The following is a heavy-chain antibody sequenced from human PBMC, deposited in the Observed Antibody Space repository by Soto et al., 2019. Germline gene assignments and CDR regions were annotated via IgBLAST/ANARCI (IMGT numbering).Heavy chain of an antibody. D-gene: IGHD4-4*01. V-gene: IGHV2-5*01. CDR2: IYWNDDK. CDR3: AHSYSSDGLDV. J-gene: IGHJ6*02. Sequence: SGPTLVNPTQTLTLTCTFSGLSLSDSTVSVGWVRQPPGRALEWLALIYWNDDKRYSPSLKSRLTITKDTSKNQVVLTMTNMDPVDTATYYCAHSYSSDGLDVWGQGTTVTVS. CDR1: GLSLSDSTVS.